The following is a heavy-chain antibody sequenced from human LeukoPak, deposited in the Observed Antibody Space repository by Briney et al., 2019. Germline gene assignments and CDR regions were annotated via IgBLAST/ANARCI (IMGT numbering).Heavy chain of an antibody. D-gene: IGHD4-17*01. CDR2: IYQSGST. V-gene: IGHV4-30-2*01. J-gene: IGHJ4*02. CDR1: GGSISSGGYS. CDR3: ARGTGPVATDPFDY. Sequence: PSQTLSLTCAVSGGSISSGGYSWGWLRQPPGRGREWIGYIYQSGSTYYNPSLKSRVSISIDMSKNQFSLKLSSMTAADTAVYYCARGTGPVATDPFDYWGQGTLVTVSS.